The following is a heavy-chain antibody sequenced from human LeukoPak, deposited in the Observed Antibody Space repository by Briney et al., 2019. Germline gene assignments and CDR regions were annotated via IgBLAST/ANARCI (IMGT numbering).Heavy chain of an antibody. CDR3: AKSQGSGWYLLADY. Sequence: PGGSLRLSCPASGFTIDDYAMHWVRQAPGKGLEWVSGISWNSGSIGYADSVKGRFTISRDNAKNSLYLQMNSLRAEDTALYYCAKSQGSGWYLLADYWGQGTLVTVSS. J-gene: IGHJ4*02. CDR1: GFTIDDYA. V-gene: IGHV3-9*01. CDR2: ISWNSGSI. D-gene: IGHD6-19*01.